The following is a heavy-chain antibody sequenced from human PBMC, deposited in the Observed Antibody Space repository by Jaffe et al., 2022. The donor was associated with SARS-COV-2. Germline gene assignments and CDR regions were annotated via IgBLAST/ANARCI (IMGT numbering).Heavy chain of an antibody. D-gene: IGHD2-2*01. V-gene: IGHV4-59*01. CDR1: GGSISNYY. Sequence: QVQLQESGPGLVKPSETLSLTCTVSGGSISNYYWTWIRQSPGKGLEWLGHVYYTGSTNYNPSLRSRLTTSVDTSRNQFSLKLSSVTAADTAIYYCARSSGSSTSYNHYGVDVWGQGTTVTVSS. J-gene: IGHJ6*02. CDR3: ARSSGSSTSYNHYGVDV. CDR2: VYYTGST.